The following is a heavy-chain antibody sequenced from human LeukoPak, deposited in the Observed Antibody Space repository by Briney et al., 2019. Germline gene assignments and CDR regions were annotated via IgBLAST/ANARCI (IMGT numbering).Heavy chain of an antibody. Sequence: ASVKVSCKASGGTFSSYAISWVRQAPGQGLEWMGGIIPSFGTANYAQKFQGRVTITADESTSTAYMELSSLRSEDTAVYYCARRLGYDRPYDYWGQGTLVTVSS. D-gene: IGHD5-12*01. CDR1: GGTFSSYA. CDR3: ARRLGYDRPYDY. J-gene: IGHJ4*02. CDR2: IIPSFGTA. V-gene: IGHV1-69*13.